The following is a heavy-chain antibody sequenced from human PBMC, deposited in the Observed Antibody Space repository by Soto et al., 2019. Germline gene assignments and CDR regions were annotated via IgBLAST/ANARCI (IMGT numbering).Heavy chain of an antibody. V-gene: IGHV4-59*01. CDR3: ARSDGRY. J-gene: IGHJ4*02. CDR2: IYYSGST. CDR1: GGSMSSYY. Sequence: PSETLSLTCTVSGGSMSSYYWSWIRQPPGKGLEWIGYIYYSGSTNYNPSLKSRVTIPVDTSKNQFSLRLSSVTAADTAVYYCARSDGRYWGQGTLVTVSS.